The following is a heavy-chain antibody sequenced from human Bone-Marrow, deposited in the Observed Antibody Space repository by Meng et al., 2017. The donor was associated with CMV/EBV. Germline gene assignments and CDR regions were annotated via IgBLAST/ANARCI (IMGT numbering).Heavy chain of an antibody. CDR3: ASGNYDFWSGYLLDY. D-gene: IGHD3-3*01. V-gene: IGHV1-18*01. CDR2: ISGDSVNT. Sequence: ASVKVSCKASGYTFTNYGITWVRQAPGQGLEWMGWISGDSVNTNYAQKFQGRVTMTRDTSISTAYMELSRLRSDDTAVYYCASGNYDFWSGYLLDYWGQGTLVTVSS. J-gene: IGHJ4*02. CDR1: GYTFTNYG.